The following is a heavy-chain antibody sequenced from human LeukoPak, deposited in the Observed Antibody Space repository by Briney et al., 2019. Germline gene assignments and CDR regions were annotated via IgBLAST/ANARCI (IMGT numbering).Heavy chain of an antibody. J-gene: IGHJ6*02. CDR2: INPNSGGT. CDR3: GGPLDYNFWSGYFGGSDYYYGMDV. CDR1: GYTFTGYY. D-gene: IGHD3-3*01. Sequence: ASVKVSCKVSGYTFTGYYMHWVRHAPGQGREWMGWINPNSGGTNYAQKFQGRVPMTRDTSISTAYMELSRLRSDDTDVYYCGGPLDYNFWSGYFGGSDYYYGMDVWGQGTTVTVSS. V-gene: IGHV1-2*02.